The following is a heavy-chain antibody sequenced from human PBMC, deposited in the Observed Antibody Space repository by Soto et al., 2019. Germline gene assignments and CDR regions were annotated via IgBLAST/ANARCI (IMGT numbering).Heavy chain of an antibody. V-gene: IGHV3-48*02. D-gene: IGHD2-8*01. CDR3: ARNADIVLMVYAIDYGMDA. CDR1: GFTFSDYS. Sequence: GESLKISCGASGFTFSDYSMNWVRQAPGKGLEWVSYISSSSSTIYYADSVKGRFTISRDNAKDSLHLQMNSLRDEDTAVYYCARNADIVLMVYAIDYGMDACGRGPTVTVYS. J-gene: IGHJ6*02. CDR2: ISSSSSTI.